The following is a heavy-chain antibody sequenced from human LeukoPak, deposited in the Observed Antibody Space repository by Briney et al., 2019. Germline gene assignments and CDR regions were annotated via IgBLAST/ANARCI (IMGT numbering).Heavy chain of an antibody. Sequence: SVKVSCKASGGTFSSYAINWVRQAPGQGLEWMGRIIPIFHTTNYAQKFQGRVTITTDESTSTAYMELSSLRSEDTAVYYCAGLDCGGDCYPDYWGQGTLITVSS. CDR1: GGTFSSYA. CDR2: IIPIFHTT. CDR3: AGLDCGGDCYPDY. V-gene: IGHV1-69*05. J-gene: IGHJ4*02. D-gene: IGHD2-21*02.